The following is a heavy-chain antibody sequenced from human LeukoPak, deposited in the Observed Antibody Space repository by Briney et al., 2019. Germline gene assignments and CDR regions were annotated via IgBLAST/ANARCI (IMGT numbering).Heavy chain of an antibody. V-gene: IGHV1-2*02. J-gene: IGHJ5*02. CDR3: ASTRAYCGGDCYDWFDP. CDR2: INPNSGDT. D-gene: IGHD2-21*02. CDR1: GYTFTDYH. Sequence: ASVKVSCKAFGYTFTDYHMHWVRQAPGQGLEWMGWINPNSGDTNYAQKFQGRVTMTRDTTISTAYMELSRLRSDDTAVYYCASTRAYCGGDCYDWFDPWGQGTLVTVSS.